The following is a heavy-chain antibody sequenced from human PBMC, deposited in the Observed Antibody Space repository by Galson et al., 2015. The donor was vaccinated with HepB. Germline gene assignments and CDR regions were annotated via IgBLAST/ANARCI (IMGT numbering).Heavy chain of an antibody. V-gene: IGHV3-30*04. CDR1: GFTFRNYA. Sequence: SLRLSCAASGFTFRNYAIHWVRQAPGEGLEWVALISYDVSNKYYADSVKGRLTISRDNSKNTVYLQMNSLRTEDTAVYYCARAAAGSVGWFDPWGQGTLVTVSS. CDR2: ISYDVSNK. J-gene: IGHJ5*02. D-gene: IGHD6-13*01. CDR3: ARAAAGSVGWFDP.